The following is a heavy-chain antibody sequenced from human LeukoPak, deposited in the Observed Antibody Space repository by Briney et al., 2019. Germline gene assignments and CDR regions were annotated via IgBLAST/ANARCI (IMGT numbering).Heavy chain of an antibody. V-gene: IGHV1-8*03. D-gene: IGHD1-26*01. CDR1: GYTFTSYG. J-gene: IGHJ6*03. CDR2: MNPNSGNT. CDR3: ARGDSGSYFYYYYYMDV. Sequence: ASVKVSCKASGYTFTSYGISWVRQAPGQGLEWMGWMNPNSGNTGYAQKFQGRVTITRNTSISTAYMELSSLRSEDTAVYYCARGDSGSYFYYYYYMDVWGKGTTVTVSS.